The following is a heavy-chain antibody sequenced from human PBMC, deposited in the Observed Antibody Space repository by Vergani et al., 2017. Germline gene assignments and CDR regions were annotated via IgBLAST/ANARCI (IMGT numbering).Heavy chain of an antibody. CDR3: ARNPGKSTTRHYYALDV. J-gene: IGHJ6*02. D-gene: IGHD1-1*01. CDR1: VFKFSDHY. V-gene: IGHV3-11*04. CDR2: ISPGASTV. Sequence: LEESGGGSVTPGGSLRLSCAASVFKFSDHYMSWIRQAPGKGLEWVSHISPGASTVTSTDSVTGRFTVSRDNDNNSLTLDMTTLRVEDTAVYYCARNPGKSTTRHYYALDVWGQGTRVTVSS.